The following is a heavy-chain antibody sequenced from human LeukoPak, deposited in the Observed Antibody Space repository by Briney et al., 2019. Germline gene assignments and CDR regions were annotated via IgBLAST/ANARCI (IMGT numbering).Heavy chain of an antibody. CDR1: GGSISSGDYY. Sequence: SETLSLTCTVSGGSISSGDYYWSWIRRPPGKGLEWIGYIYYSGSTYYNPSLKSRVTISVDTSKNQFSLKLSSVTAADTAVYYCARGGLVGWLQSVFDYWGQGTLVTVSS. CDR3: ARGGLVGWLQSVFDY. J-gene: IGHJ4*02. V-gene: IGHV4-30-4*01. D-gene: IGHD5-24*01. CDR2: IYYSGST.